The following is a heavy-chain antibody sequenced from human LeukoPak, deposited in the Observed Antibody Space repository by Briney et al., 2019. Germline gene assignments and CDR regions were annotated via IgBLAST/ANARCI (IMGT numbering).Heavy chain of an antibody. CDR2: IYYSGST. J-gene: IGHJ6*02. D-gene: IGHD3-22*01. CDR3: ARRYYDSSGYSRGYYYYGMDV. CDR1: GFTFSSYS. V-gene: IGHV4-39*07. Sequence: GSLRLSCAASGFTFSSYSMNWVRQPPGKGLEWIGSIYYSGSTYYNPSLKSRVTISVDTSKNQFSLKLSSVTAADTAVYYCARRYYDSSGYSRGYYYYGMDVWGQGTTVTVSS.